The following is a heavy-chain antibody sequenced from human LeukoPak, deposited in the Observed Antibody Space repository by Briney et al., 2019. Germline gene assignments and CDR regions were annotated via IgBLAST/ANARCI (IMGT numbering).Heavy chain of an antibody. V-gene: IGHV3-30*01. CDR3: TRDRGAMNDFDY. J-gene: IGHJ4*02. CDR2: TSNHGNDG. D-gene: IGHD2-2*01. Sequence: GGSLRLSCTDSGFSFSSYAMHWVRQSPGKGLEWVAVTSNHGNDGFYADLVKGRFTISRDNSKKTLYLQMDSLRPEDTGVYYCTRDRGAMNDFDYWGQGTLVTVSS. CDR1: GFSFSSYA.